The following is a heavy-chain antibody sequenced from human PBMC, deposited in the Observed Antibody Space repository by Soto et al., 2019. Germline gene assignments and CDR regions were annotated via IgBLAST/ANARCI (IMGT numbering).Heavy chain of an antibody. CDR2: IFPLTDIP. J-gene: IGHJ4*02. V-gene: IGHV1-69*02. Sequence: QVQLVQSGTEVKKPGSSVKVSYKASGGTFRNYPINWVRQAPGQGLEWMGSIFPLTDIPDYAQNFQARLTXXXEXXTSTAYMELSSLTSDDTAMYFCARGPLVVLNYFESWGQGTLVTVSS. CDR3: ARGPLVVLNYFES. CDR1: GGTFRNYP.